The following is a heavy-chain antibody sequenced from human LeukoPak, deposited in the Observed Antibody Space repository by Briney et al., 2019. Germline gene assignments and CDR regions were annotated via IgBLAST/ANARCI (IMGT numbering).Heavy chain of an antibody. J-gene: IGHJ5*02. CDR3: ARDPTYRSGRNNWFDP. CDR1: GYTFTSYG. D-gene: IGHD6-19*01. CDR2: ITAYNGNT. V-gene: IGHV1-18*01. Sequence: ASVKLSCKASGYTFTSYGISWVRQAPGQGLEWMGGITAYNGNTNYAQKLQGRVTITTDTSTSTAYMELRSLRSDDTAVYYCARDPTYRSGRNNWFDPWGQGTLVTVPS.